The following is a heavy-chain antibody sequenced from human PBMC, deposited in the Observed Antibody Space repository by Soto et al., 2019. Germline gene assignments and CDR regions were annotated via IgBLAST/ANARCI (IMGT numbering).Heavy chain of an antibody. CDR2: ISGSGGST. V-gene: IGHV3-23*01. CDR3: ATVPAAMIGYYYYYMDV. J-gene: IGHJ6*03. CDR1: GFTFSSYA. D-gene: IGHD2-2*01. Sequence: EVQLLESGGGLVQPGGSLRLSCAASGFTFSSYAMSWVRQAPGKGLEWVSAISGSGGSTYYVDSVKGRFTISRDNSKNTLYLQMNSLRAEDTAVYYCATVPAAMIGYYYYYMDVWGKGTTVTVSS.